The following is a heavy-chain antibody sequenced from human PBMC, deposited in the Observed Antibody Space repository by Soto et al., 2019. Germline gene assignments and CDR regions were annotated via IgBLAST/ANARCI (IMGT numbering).Heavy chain of an antibody. V-gene: IGHV3-48*01. D-gene: IGHD2-15*01. Sequence: EVQLVESGGGLVQPGGSLRLSCAAAGFTFSSNDMNWVRQAPGKGLEWVSYISSSSSPIYCADSVRGRFTISRDNAKNSLYLQMNSLRAEDTAVYYCARTNRILDAFDIWGQGTMVTVSS. J-gene: IGHJ3*02. CDR2: ISSSSSPI. CDR3: ARTNRILDAFDI. CDR1: GFTFSSND.